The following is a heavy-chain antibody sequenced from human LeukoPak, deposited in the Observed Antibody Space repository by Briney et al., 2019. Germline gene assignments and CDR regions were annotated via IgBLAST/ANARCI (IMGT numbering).Heavy chain of an antibody. V-gene: IGHV4-59*06. CDR2: IYYSGST. Sequence: SETLSLTCTVSGGSINSYYWSWIRQPPGKGLEWIGYIYYSGSTYYNPSLKSRVTISVDTSKNQFSLKLSSVTAADTAVYYCARVKYDQHAFDIWGQGTMVTVSS. J-gene: IGHJ3*02. D-gene: IGHD1-1*01. CDR1: GGSINSYY. CDR3: ARVKYDQHAFDI.